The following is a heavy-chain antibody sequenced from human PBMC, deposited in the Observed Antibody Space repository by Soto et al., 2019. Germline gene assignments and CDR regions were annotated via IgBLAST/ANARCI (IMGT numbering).Heavy chain of an antibody. CDR3: ARSNEYAEY. CDR1: GGSISSHY. Sequence: QVQLPESGTGLVKPSETLSLTCTVSGGSISSHYWSWIRQPPGKGLEWIGYIYYNGNTNYNPSLKCRVTVLVVTSKSQFSLKFSAVTAADTAVYDFARSNEYAEYCSQPALVTVSS. J-gene: IGHJ4*02. D-gene: IGHD2-8*01. V-gene: IGHV4-59*11. CDR2: IYYNGNT.